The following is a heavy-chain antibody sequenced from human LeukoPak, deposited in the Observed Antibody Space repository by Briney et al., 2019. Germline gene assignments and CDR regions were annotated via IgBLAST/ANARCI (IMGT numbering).Heavy chain of an antibody. D-gene: IGHD3-16*01. Sequence: GGSLRLSCAASGVTFSSYAMSWVRQAPGRGLEWVSSIGAWVAGTSYADSVKGRFTISRDNSKKTLYLQMNSLRVEDTALYYCAKGKINHDGAFDFWGQGTMVTVSS. J-gene: IGHJ3*01. CDR1: GVTFSSYA. CDR3: AKGKINHDGAFDF. CDR2: IGAWVAGT. V-gene: IGHV3-23*01.